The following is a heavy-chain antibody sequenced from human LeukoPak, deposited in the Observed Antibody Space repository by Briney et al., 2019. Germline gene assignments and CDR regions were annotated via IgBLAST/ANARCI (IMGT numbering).Heavy chain of an antibody. CDR1: GYTFTSYY. D-gene: IGHD4-11*01. Sequence: GTSVKVSCKASGYTFTSYYMHWVRQAPGQGLEWMGIINPSGGSTSYAQKFQGRVTMTRDTSTSTVYMELSSLRSEDTAVYYCAGLYSNYDYFDYWGQGTLVTVSS. CDR2: INPSGGST. V-gene: IGHV1-46*03. CDR3: AGLYSNYDYFDY. J-gene: IGHJ4*02.